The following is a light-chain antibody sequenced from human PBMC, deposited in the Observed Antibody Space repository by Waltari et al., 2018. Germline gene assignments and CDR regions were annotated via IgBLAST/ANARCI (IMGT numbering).Light chain of an antibody. Sequence: QSVLTQPPSVSEAPRQRVTIPCSGSSSNIGTNAVNWFQQLPGKAPKLLIFYDDLLPSGVSDRFSGSKSGTSASLAISGLQSEDEADDYCASWDDSLNGVVFGGGTKLTVL. J-gene: IGLJ2*01. V-gene: IGLV1-36*01. CDR1: SSNIGTNA. CDR3: ASWDDSLNGVV. CDR2: YDD.